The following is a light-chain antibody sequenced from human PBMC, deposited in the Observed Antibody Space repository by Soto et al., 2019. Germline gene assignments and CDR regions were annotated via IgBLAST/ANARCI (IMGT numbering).Light chain of an antibody. CDR1: QSISNR. V-gene: IGKV1-5*01. CDR2: AAS. Sequence: DIQMTQSPSTLSASVGDRVTITCRASQSISNRLAWYQQKPGKAPKVLIYAASSLQSGVPSRFSGSGSGTEFTLTISSLQSEDFAVYYCQRYNSWPPITFGQGTRLEIK. J-gene: IGKJ5*01. CDR3: QRYNSWPPIT.